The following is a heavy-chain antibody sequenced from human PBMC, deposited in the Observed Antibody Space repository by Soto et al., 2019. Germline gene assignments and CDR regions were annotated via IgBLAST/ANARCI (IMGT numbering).Heavy chain of an antibody. CDR1: GGSISSSSYY. Sequence: SETLSLTCTVSGGSISSSSYYWGWIRQPPGKGLEWIGSIYHNGSINYNPSLKSRVTISVDTSKNQFSLKLSSVTAADTAVYYCARERLGERGEGNLFDPWGQGTLVTVSS. CDR3: ARERLGERGEGNLFDP. D-gene: IGHD3-16*01. CDR2: IYHNGSI. V-gene: IGHV4-39*07. J-gene: IGHJ5*02.